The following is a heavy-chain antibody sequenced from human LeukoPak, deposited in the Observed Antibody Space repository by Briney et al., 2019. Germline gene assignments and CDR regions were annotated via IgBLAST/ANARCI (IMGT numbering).Heavy chain of an antibody. CDR1: GFSFSIYA. CDR3: ARDLMTTVTTVDY. V-gene: IGHV3-23*01. Sequence: PGGSLRLSCAASGFSFSIYAMSWVRQAPGKGLEWVSTISGSGGDKYYADSVKGRFTISRDNSKNTLYLQMNSLRAEDTAVYYCARDLMTTVTTVDYWGQGTLVTVSS. CDR2: ISGSGGDK. D-gene: IGHD4-17*01. J-gene: IGHJ4*02.